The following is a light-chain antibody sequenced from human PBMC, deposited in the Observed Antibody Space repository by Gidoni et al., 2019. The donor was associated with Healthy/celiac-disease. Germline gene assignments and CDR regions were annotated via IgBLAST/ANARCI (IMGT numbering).Light chain of an antibody. V-gene: IGLV1-44*01. CDR3: AAWDDSLNGFWV. Sequence: QSVLTQPPSASGTPGQRVTISCSGSSSNIGSNTVNWYQKLPGTAPKLLSYSNNQRPSGVPDRFSGSKSGTSASLAISGLQSEDEADYYCAAWDDSLNGFWVFGGGTKLTVL. J-gene: IGLJ3*02. CDR1: SSNIGSNT. CDR2: SNN.